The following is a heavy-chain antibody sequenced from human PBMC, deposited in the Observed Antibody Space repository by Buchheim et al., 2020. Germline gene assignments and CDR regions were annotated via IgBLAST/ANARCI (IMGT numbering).Heavy chain of an antibody. V-gene: IGHV4-34*01. D-gene: IGHD2-2*01. CDR3: ARRPTARLYYYYCMDV. CDR2: INHNGGT. Sequence: QVQLQQWGAGLLKPSATLSLTCGVSGGSFSGFYWSWIRQSPGKGLEWIGEINHNGGTNYNPSLKSRVTLSVDTSKKQFSLKLTSVTAADTAVYFCARRPTARLYYYYCMDVWGKGTT. J-gene: IGHJ6*03. CDR1: GGSFSGFY.